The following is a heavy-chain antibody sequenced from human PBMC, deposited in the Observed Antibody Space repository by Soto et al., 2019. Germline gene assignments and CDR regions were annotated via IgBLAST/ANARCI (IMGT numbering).Heavy chain of an antibody. CDR2: IIPVFGST. V-gene: IGHV1-69*01. J-gene: IGHJ4*02. Sequence: QVQLVQSGAEVKKPGSSVKVSCKASGGTFASYAVSWVRQAPGQGLEWMGGIIPVFGSTNYAQNFQDRVTFTADESTGTVYMELTSLRSEDTGVYYCARDGGLVEISTMGDYWGQGTLVTVSS. CDR3: ARDGGLVEISTMGDY. CDR1: GGTFASYA. D-gene: IGHD3-16*01.